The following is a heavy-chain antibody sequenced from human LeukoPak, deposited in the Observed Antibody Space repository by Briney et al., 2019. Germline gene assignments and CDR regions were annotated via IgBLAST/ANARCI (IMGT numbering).Heavy chain of an antibody. Sequence: ASVKVSCTASVYTFTGYYMHWVRQAPGPGLEWMIGIIPIFGTANYAKNFQGRVTITEDKSTTTAYMDLNSLLSQATAGSYFSRARPIIYCSGGSCYSDAFDIWGQGTMVTVSS. V-gene: IGHV1-69*06. CDR1: VYTFTGYY. CDR3: SRARPIIYCSGGSCYSDAFDI. D-gene: IGHD2-15*01. J-gene: IGHJ3*02. CDR2: IIPIFGTA.